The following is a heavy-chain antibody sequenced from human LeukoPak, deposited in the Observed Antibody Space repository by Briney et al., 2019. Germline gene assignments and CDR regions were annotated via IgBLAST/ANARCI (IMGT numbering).Heavy chain of an antibody. D-gene: IGHD3-10*01. V-gene: IGHV3-9*01. CDR2: ISWNSGSI. CDR1: GFTFDDYA. J-gene: IGHJ4*02. CDR3: AKDWLLMVRGVTD. Sequence: GGSLRLSCATSGFTFDDYAMHWVRQAPGKGLEWVSGISWNSGSIGYADSVKGRFTISRDNAKNSLYLQMNSLRAEDTALYYCAKDWLLMVRGVTDWGQGTLVTVSS.